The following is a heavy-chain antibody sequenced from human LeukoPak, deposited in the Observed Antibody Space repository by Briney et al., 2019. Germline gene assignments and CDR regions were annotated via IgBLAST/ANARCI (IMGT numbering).Heavy chain of an antibody. CDR1: GYTFTDYT. Sequence: ASVKVSCKASGYTFTDYTMHWLRQAPGQRLDWMGWINGGSGNTRYSPEFQGRVTITRDTSASTAYMELSSLRSEDTAVYYCANPRYDSSGYYYVDWGQGTLVTVSS. V-gene: IGHV1-3*01. D-gene: IGHD3-22*01. CDR2: INGGSGNT. CDR3: ANPRYDSSGYYYVD. J-gene: IGHJ4*02.